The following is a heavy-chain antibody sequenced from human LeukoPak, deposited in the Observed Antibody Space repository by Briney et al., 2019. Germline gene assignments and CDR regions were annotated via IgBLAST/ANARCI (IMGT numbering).Heavy chain of an antibody. CDR1: GFTFSSYA. Sequence: PGGSLRLSCAASGFTFSSYAMHWVRQAPGKGLEWVAVISYDGSNKYYADSVKGRFTISRDNSKNTLYLQMNSLRAEDTAVYYCARSSGWYRYGIDYWGQGTLVTVSS. D-gene: IGHD6-19*01. CDR3: ARSSGWYRYGIDY. J-gene: IGHJ4*02. V-gene: IGHV3-30*04. CDR2: ISYDGSNK.